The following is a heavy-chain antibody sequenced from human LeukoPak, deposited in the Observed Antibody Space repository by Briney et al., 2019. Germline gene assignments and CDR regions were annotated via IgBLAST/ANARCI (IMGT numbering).Heavy chain of an antibody. J-gene: IGHJ2*01. CDR1: GYTFTGYY. D-gene: IGHD4-17*01. CDR2: INPNSGDT. Sequence: ASVKVSCXASGYTFTGYYMHWVRRAPGQGLEWMGRINPNSGDTNYAQKFQGRVTMTRDTSISTAYMELSRLRSDDTAVYYCAIATGDYAWYFDLWGRGTLVTVSS. CDR3: AIATGDYAWYFDL. V-gene: IGHV1-2*06.